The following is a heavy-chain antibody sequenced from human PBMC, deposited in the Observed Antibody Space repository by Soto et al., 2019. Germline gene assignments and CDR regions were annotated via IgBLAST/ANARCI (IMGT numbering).Heavy chain of an antibody. CDR1: GFTFSDYY. D-gene: IGHD2-15*01. J-gene: IGHJ3*02. CDR3: ARAYSDAFDI. CDR2: ITSSGTGV. Sequence: WGSLRLSCAASGFTFSDYYMTWIRQAPGKGLEWVSYITSSGTGVYYPDSVKGRFTISRDNAKKSLYLQMSSLRAEDTAVYYCARAYSDAFDIWGQGTMVTVSS. V-gene: IGHV3-11*01.